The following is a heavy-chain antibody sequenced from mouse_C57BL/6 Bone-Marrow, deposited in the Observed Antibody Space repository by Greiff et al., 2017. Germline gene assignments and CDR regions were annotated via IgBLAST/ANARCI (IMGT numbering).Heavy chain of an antibody. CDR2: ISGGGGNT. Sequence: EVMLVESGGGLVKPGGSLKLSCAASGFTFSSYTMSWVRQTPEKRLQWVAAISGGGGNTYYPDSGKGRFTISRDNDKNILYLHMSSLRSEDTALYYCSRQVTTVLATKYFDVWGTGPTVTFSS. CDR3: SRQVTTVLATKYFDV. J-gene: IGHJ1*03. D-gene: IGHD1-1*01. CDR1: GFTFSSYT. V-gene: IGHV5-9*01.